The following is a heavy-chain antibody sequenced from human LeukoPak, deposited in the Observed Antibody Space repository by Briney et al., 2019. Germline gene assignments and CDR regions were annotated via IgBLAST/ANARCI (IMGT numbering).Heavy chain of an antibody. Sequence: PSETLSLTCTASGGSISSYYWSWIRQPPGKGLEWIGYIYYSGSTNYNPSLKSRVTILVDTSKNQFSLKLSSVTAADTAVYYCARSTYYYDSSGYYFDYWGQGTLVTVSS. D-gene: IGHD3-22*01. CDR3: ARSTYYYDSSGYYFDY. CDR1: GGSISSYY. J-gene: IGHJ4*02. V-gene: IGHV4-59*01. CDR2: IYYSGST.